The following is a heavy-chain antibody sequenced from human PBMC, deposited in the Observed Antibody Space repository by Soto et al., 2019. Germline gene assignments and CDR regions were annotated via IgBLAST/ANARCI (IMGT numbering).Heavy chain of an antibody. Sequence: QVQLVQSGAEVKKPGSSVKVSCKASGGTFSSYAISWVRQAPGQGLEWMGGIIPIFGTANYAQKFQGRVKIHANASTTAADMRRSSLIARDTAVSYCARGDGADIILGVSAHRDSGFDPWGQGTLVTVSS. V-gene: IGHV1-69*01. D-gene: IGHD2-8*02. J-gene: IGHJ5*01. CDR1: GGTFSSYA. CDR2: IIPIFGTA. CDR3: ARGDGADIILGVSAHRDSGFDP.